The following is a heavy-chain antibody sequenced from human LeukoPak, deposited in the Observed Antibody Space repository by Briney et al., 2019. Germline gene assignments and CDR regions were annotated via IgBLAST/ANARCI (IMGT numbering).Heavy chain of an antibody. Sequence: ASVKVSCKASGYTFTGYYMHWVRQAPGQGLEWMGWINPNSGGTNYAQKFQGRVTMTRDTSTSTVYMELSSLRSEDTAVYYCARWVQLVYYFDYWGQGTLVTVSS. D-gene: IGHD6-13*01. V-gene: IGHV1-2*02. CDR1: GYTFTGYY. CDR2: INPNSGGT. CDR3: ARWVQLVYYFDY. J-gene: IGHJ4*02.